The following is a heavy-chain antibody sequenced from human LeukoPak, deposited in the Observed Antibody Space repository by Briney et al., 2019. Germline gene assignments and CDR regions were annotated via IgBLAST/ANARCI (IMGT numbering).Heavy chain of an antibody. V-gene: IGHV1-18*01. D-gene: IGHD2-15*01. CDR3: ARDPPQYCSGGSCRKYWYFDL. Sequence: ASVKVSCKASGYTFTSYGISWVRQAPGQGLEWMGWISAYNGNTNYAQKLQGRVTMTTDKSTSTAYMELSSLRSEDTAVYYCARDPPQYCSGGSCRKYWYFDLWGRGTLVTVSS. CDR1: GYTFTSYG. CDR2: ISAYNGNT. J-gene: IGHJ2*01.